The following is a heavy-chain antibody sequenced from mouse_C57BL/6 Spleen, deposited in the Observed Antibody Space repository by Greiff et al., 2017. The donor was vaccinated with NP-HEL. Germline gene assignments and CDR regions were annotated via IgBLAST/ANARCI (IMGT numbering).Heavy chain of an antibody. D-gene: IGHD4-1*01. CDR3: TTFNWDGFAY. V-gene: IGHV5-9-1*02. CDR2: ISSGGDYI. J-gene: IGHJ3*01. CDR1: GFTFSSYA. Sequence: DVQLVESGEGLVKPGGSLKLSCAASGFTFSSYAMSWVRQTPEKRLEWVAYISSGGDYIYYADTVKGRFTISRDNARNTLYLQMSSLKSEDTAMYYCTTFNWDGFAYWGQGTLVTVSA.